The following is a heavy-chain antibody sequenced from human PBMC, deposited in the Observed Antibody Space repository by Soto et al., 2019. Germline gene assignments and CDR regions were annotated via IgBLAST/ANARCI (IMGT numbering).Heavy chain of an antibody. J-gene: IGHJ5*02. CDR1: GFPVSTNY. Sequence: EVQLVESGGDLVKPGGSLRLSCAASGFPVSTNYVSWVRQAPGKGLEWVSIIYDGGSTYYADYVKGRFTISRDNFKKMLYLQMNSLRAEDTAVYYCARCDGDYWRRFDRWGQGTQVTV. V-gene: IGHV3-66*01. D-gene: IGHD4-17*01. CDR3: ARCDGDYWRRFDR. CDR2: IYDGGST.